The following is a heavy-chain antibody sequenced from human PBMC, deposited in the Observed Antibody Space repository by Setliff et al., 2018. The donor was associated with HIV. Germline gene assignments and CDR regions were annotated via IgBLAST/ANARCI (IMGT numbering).Heavy chain of an antibody. CDR3: VRHRSAVAGTRIGYCYYMDV. Sequence: SLKISCEASGYTFTNHWIGWVRQMPGKGLEWMGIIYPGDSDIIYSPSFQGQVTISADKSITTAYLQWSSLKASDTAIYYCVRHRSAVAGTRIGYCYYMDVWGKGTTVTVSS. J-gene: IGHJ6*03. CDR2: IYPGDSDI. CDR1: GYTFTNHW. V-gene: IGHV5-51*01. D-gene: IGHD6-19*01.